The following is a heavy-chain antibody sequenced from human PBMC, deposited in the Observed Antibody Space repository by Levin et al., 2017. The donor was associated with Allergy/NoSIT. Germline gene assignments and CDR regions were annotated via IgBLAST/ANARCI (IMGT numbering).Heavy chain of an antibody. CDR2: IHYSGSS. D-gene: IGHD6-19*01. J-gene: IGHJ3*02. CDR1: GGSVSRGSHN. CDR3: ARDPIAEDGYAFDI. V-gene: IGHV4-61*01. Sequence: SETLSLTCTVSGGSVSRGSHNWSWIRQPPGKGLEWIGHIHYSGSSSYNPSLKSRVTISVDTSKNQFSLRLSSVTAADTAVYFCARDPIAEDGYAFDIWGQGTMVTVSS.